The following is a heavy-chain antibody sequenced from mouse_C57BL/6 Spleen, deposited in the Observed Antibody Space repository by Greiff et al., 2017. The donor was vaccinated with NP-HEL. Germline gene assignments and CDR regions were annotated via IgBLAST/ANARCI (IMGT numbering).Heavy chain of an antibody. D-gene: IGHD1-1*01. J-gene: IGHJ4*01. Sequence: QSCKASGYTFTSYWMHWVKQRPGRGLEWIGRIAPNSGGTKYNEKFKSKATLTVDKPSSTAYMQLSSQTSEDSAVYYGASGVGRSYAMDYWGQGTSVTVSS. CDR1: GYTFTSYW. CDR3: ASGVGRSYAMDY. V-gene: IGHV1-72*01. CDR2: IAPNSGGT.